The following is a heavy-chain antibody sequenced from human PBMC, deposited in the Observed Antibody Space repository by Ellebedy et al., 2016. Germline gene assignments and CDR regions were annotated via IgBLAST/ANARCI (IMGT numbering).Heavy chain of an antibody. CDR3: ARRRGYKGFDLWDI. V-gene: IGHV3-66*01. Sequence: GESLKISXAVSGFSVSANYMSWVRQVPGKGLQWISNIYDTGATYYADSVRGRFTISRDNAKGALYLQLNSLMAEDTAVYYCARRRGYKGFDLWDIWGRGTLVTVSS. D-gene: IGHD5-18*01. CDR2: IYDTGAT. CDR1: GFSVSANY. J-gene: IGHJ4*02.